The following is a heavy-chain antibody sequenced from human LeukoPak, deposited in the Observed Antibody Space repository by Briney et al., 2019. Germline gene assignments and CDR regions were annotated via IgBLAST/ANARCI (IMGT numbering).Heavy chain of an antibody. D-gene: IGHD2-8*02. V-gene: IGHV3-23*01. J-gene: IGHJ5*02. CDR3: ARGYCTATDCHGGWWFHL. CDR1: GFTFSSYA. CDR2: ISGSGDNT. Sequence: GGSLRLSCAASGFTFSSYAMSWVRQAPGKGLEWVSGISGSGDNTYYADSVKGRFTISRDNSKNTVYLQMTNLRVEDTAVYFCARGYCTATDCHGGWWFHLWGQGTLVSVSS.